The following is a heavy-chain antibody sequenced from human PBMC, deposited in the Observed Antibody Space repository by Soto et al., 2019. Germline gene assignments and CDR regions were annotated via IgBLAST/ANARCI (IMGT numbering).Heavy chain of an antibody. J-gene: IGHJ4*02. CDR2: TNGIGDST. Sequence: SYAISWVSKAPGKGLEWVSATNGIGDSTYYADSVKGRFTISRDNSKNTLYLQMSSLRADDTAIYYCAKAWNYYAELDYWVQRTLVTLSS. CDR1: SYA. CDR3: AKAWNYYAELDY. D-gene: IGHD3-22*01. V-gene: IGHV3-23*01.